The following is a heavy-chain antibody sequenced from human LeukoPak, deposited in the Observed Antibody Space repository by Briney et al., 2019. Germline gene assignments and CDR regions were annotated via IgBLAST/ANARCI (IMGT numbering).Heavy chain of an antibody. CDR1: GGSISSGGYY. D-gene: IGHD3-22*01. CDR3: ARVLRDSSGYSLDY. CDR2: IYYSGST. V-gene: IGHV4-31*03. Sequence: SSETLSLTCTVSGGSISSGGYYWSWIRQHPGKGLEWIGYIYYSGSTYYNPSLKSRVTISVDTSKNQFSLKLSSVTAADTAVYYCARVLRDSSGYSLDYWGQGTLVTVSS. J-gene: IGHJ4*02.